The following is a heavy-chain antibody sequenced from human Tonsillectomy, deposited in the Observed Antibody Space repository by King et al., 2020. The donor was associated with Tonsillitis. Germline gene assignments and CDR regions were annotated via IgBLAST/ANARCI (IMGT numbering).Heavy chain of an antibody. Sequence: VQLVESGPGLVKPSETLSLTCTVSGSSISSVYYWGWIRQPPGKGLEWIGSIYHSGSTYYNPSLKSRVTISVDTSKNQFSLNLSSVTAADTAVYYCARTTEAYYFDYWGQGTLVTVSS. CDR3: ARTTEAYYFDY. J-gene: IGHJ4*02. D-gene: IGHD1-1*01. CDR1: GSSISSVYY. CDR2: IYHSGST. V-gene: IGHV4-38-2*02.